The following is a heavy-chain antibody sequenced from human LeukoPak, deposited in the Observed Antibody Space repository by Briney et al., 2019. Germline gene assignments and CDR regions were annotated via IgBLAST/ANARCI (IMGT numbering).Heavy chain of an antibody. CDR2: INHSGST. CDR1: GGSFSGYY. Sequence: SETLSLTCAVYGGSFSGYYWSWIRQPPGKGLEWIGEINHSGSTNYNPSLKSRVTISVDTSKNQFSLKLSSVTAADTAVYFCATWGTYYYGSGSYVGHAFDIWGQGTMVTVSS. CDR3: ATWGTYYYGSGSYVGHAFDI. D-gene: IGHD3-10*01. J-gene: IGHJ3*02. V-gene: IGHV4-34*01.